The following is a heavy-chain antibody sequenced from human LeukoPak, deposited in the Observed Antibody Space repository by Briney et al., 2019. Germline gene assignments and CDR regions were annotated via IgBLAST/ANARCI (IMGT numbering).Heavy chain of an antibody. Sequence: GGSLRLSCEVSGFTLRTYWMSWVRQAPGKGLEWVACIKEDGSETYYVNSVKGRFTISRDNVKNSIYLEMNSLRGDDTAVYYCVRDGRWPLVGDYWGQGTLVAVPS. CDR3: VRDGRWPLVGDY. V-gene: IGHV3-7*01. CDR2: IKEDGSET. D-gene: IGHD4-23*01. J-gene: IGHJ4*02. CDR1: GFTLRTYW.